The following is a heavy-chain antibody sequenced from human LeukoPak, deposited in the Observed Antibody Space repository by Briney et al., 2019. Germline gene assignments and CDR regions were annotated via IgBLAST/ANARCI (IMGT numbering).Heavy chain of an antibody. CDR1: GFTFSSYS. CDR2: ISSSSSYI. D-gene: IGHD3-10*01. V-gene: IGHV3-21*04. J-gene: IGHJ4*02. CDR3: AKDRVPLSLDY. Sequence: GGSLRLSCAASGFTFSSYSMNWVRQAPGKGLEWVSSISSSSSYIYYADSVKGRFTISRDNSKNTLYLQMNSLRAEDTAVYYCAKDRVPLSLDYWGQGTLVTVSS.